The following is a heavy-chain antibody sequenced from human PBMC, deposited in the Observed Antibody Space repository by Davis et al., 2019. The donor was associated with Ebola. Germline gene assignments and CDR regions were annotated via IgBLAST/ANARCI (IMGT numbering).Heavy chain of an antibody. Sequence: WGSLRLSCQGSGYSFTSYWISWVRQMPGKGLEWMGRIDPSDSYTNYSPSFQGHVTISADKSISTAYLQWSSLKASDTAMYYCARLDCSSTSCTPNWGQGTLVTVSS. CDR3: ARLDCSSTSCTPN. J-gene: IGHJ4*02. CDR1: GYSFTSYW. D-gene: IGHD2-2*01. V-gene: IGHV5-10-1*01. CDR2: IDPSDSYT.